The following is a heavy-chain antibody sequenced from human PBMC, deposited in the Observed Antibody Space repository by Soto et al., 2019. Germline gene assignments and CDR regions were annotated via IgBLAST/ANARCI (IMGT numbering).Heavy chain of an antibody. Sequence: ASVKVSCKASGYTFTGYYMHWVRQAPGQGLEWMGWINPNSGGTNYAQKFQGWVTMTRDTSISTAYMELRSLRSDDTAVYYCARAEFVVAGSAWGQGTLVTVSS. CDR3: ARAEFVVAGSA. V-gene: IGHV1-2*04. J-gene: IGHJ4*02. CDR2: INPNSGGT. D-gene: IGHD6-19*01. CDR1: GYTFTGYY.